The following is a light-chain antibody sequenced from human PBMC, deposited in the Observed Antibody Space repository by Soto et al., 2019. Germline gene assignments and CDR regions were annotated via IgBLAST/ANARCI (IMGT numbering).Light chain of an antibody. Sequence: QSALTQPASVAGSPGQSITISCSGTSSDVGFYNYVSWYQQHPDKAPKLIIYEVSNRPSGVSNRFSGSKSGNTASLTISGLQAEDEADYYCSSYTTSSTRVFGGGTKVTVL. CDR1: SSDVGFYNY. CDR3: SSYTTSSTRV. V-gene: IGLV2-14*01. CDR2: EVS. J-gene: IGLJ3*02.